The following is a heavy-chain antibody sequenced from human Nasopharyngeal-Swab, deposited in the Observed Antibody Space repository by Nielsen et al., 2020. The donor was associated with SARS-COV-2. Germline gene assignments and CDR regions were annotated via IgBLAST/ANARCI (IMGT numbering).Heavy chain of an antibody. D-gene: IGHD4-17*01. J-gene: IGHJ6*03. CDR1: GGSVSSGSYY. CDR3: ARVRYGDSTGYYYYYMDV. V-gene: IGHV4-61*01. Sequence: GSLRLSCTVSGGSVSSGSYYWSWIRQPPGKGLEWIGYFYYSGSTNYNPSLKSRVTISVDTSKNQFSLKLSSVTAADTAVYYCARVRYGDSTGYYYYYMDVWGKGTTVTVSS. CDR2: FYYSGST.